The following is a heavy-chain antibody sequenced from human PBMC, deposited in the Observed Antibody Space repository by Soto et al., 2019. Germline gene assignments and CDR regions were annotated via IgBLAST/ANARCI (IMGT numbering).Heavy chain of an antibody. Sequence: QVQLVQSGAEVKKPGSSVKVSCKASGGTFSSYAISWVRQAPGQGLEWMGGIIPIFGTANYEQKFRGRVTITADEDTSTGYREVSGLRLEGRAVDSCERAMAYCDFRGGMHVRGRGRTVTVSS. CDR2: IIPIFGTA. J-gene: IGHJ6*02. CDR1: GGTFSSYA. V-gene: IGHV1-69*12. D-gene: IGHD3-3*01. CDR3: ERAMAYCDFRGGMHV.